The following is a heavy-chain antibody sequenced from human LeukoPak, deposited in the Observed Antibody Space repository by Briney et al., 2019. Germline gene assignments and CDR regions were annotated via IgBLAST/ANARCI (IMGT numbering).Heavy chain of an antibody. CDR3: ARGAPHDYYDSSGYPFDY. D-gene: IGHD3-22*01. Sequence: PGGSLRLSCAASGFTFSSYCMSWVRQAPGTGLEWVSSISTSSTYIYYADSVQGRFTISRDNAKNSLYLQMNSLRAEDTAVYYCARGAPHDYYDSSGYPFDYWGRGTLVTVSS. CDR2: ISTSSTYI. V-gene: IGHV3-21*01. CDR1: GFTFSSYC. J-gene: IGHJ4*02.